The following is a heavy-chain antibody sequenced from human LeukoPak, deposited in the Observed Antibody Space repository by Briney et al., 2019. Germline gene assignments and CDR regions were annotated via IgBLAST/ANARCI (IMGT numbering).Heavy chain of an antibody. Sequence: SETLSLTCTVSGGSISSYYWSWIRQPPGEGLEWIGHIYYSGSTHYNSSLKSRVTISVDRSRNHVSLNLNSATAADTAVYYCASPMTFVVRGLAGIDAFNVWGQGTMVTVSS. D-gene: IGHD3-10*01. J-gene: IGHJ3*01. CDR1: GGSISSYY. CDR2: IYYSGST. V-gene: IGHV4-59*12. CDR3: ASPMTFVVRGLAGIDAFNV.